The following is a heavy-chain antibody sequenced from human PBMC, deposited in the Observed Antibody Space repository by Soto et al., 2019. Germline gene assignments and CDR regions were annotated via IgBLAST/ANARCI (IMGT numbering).Heavy chain of an antibody. V-gene: IGHV4-39*01. Sequence: PSETLSLTCTVSGGSISSSSYYWGWIRQPPGKGLEWIGSIYYSGSTYYNPSLKSRVTISVDTSKNQFSLKLSSVTAADTAVYYCASTTLVHYYYGMDVWGQGTTVTVSS. CDR2: IYYSGST. CDR3: ASTTLVHYYYGMDV. J-gene: IGHJ6*02. D-gene: IGHD1-26*01. CDR1: GGSISSSSYY.